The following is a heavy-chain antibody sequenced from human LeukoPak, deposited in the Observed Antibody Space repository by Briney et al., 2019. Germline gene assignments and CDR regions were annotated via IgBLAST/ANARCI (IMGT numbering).Heavy chain of an antibody. V-gene: IGHV3-23*01. J-gene: IGHJ4*02. CDR2: ISGSGGST. CDR3: AIGYSSGWYYFDY. Sequence: GGSLRLSCAASGFTFSSYWMSWVRQAPGKGLEWVSAISGSGGSTYYADSVKGRFTISRDNSKNTLYLQMNSLRAEDTAVYYCAIGYSSGWYYFDYWGQGTLVTVSS. D-gene: IGHD6-19*01. CDR1: GFTFSSYW.